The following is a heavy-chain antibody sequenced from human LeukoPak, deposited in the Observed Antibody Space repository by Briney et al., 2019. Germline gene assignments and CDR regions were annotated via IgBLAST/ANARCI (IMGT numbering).Heavy chain of an antibody. CDR3: ARDRRLASYDR. CDR2: IYQSGGT. CDR1: GGSISSSTDC. J-gene: IGHJ4*02. D-gene: IGHD3-22*01. Sequence: SETLSLTCNVSGGSISSSTDCWGWIRQPPGKGLEWIGCIYQSGGTYYNPSLKSRVTISVDMSKNQFSLRLSSVTAADTAVYYCARDRRLASYDRWGQGTLVTVSS. V-gene: IGHV4-39*07.